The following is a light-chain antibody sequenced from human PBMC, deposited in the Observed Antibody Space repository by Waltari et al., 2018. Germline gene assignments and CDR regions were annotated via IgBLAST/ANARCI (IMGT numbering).Light chain of an antibody. Sequence: DIVMTQSPDSLAVPLGERATINCKSSQSVLFSSNNENYLAWYQQKPGQPPKLLIYWASTRESGVPDRFSGSGSGTDFTLTISSLQAEDVAVYYCQQYYSIPRSFGQGTKLEIK. CDR2: WAS. J-gene: IGKJ2*03. CDR1: QSVLFSSNNENY. CDR3: QQYYSIPRS. V-gene: IGKV4-1*01.